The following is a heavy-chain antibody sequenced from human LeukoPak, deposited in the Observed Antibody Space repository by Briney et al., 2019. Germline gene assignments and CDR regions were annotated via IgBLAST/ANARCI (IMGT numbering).Heavy chain of an antibody. D-gene: IGHD5-24*01. CDR3: ARAPRADDNWFDP. V-gene: IGHV3-30*03. Sequence: GGSLRLSCAASGFAFNSYGMNWVRQAPGKGLEWVAVISYDGSNKYYADSVKGRFTISRDNAKNSLYLQMNSLRAEDTALYYCARAPRADDNWFDPWGQGTLVTVSS. J-gene: IGHJ5*02. CDR1: GFAFNSYG. CDR2: ISYDGSNK.